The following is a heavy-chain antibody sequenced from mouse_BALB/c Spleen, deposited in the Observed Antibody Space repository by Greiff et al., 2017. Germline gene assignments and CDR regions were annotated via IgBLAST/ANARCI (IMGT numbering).Heavy chain of an antibody. D-gene: IGHD2-1*01. CDR3: ARDGNYFWFAY. CDR2: ISYSGST. V-gene: IGHV3-2*02. Sequence: EVQLQQSGPGLVKPSQSLSLTCTVTGYSITSDYAWNWIRQFPGNKLEWMGYISYSGSTSYNPSLKSRISITRDTSKNQFFLQLNSVTTEDTATYYCARDGNYFWFAYWGQGTLVTVSA. CDR1: GYSITSDYA. J-gene: IGHJ3*01.